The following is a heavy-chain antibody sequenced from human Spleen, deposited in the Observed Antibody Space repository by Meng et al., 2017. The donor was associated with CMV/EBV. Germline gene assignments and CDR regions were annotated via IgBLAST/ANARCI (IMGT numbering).Heavy chain of an antibody. CDR3: ASSEYCSTSRCYMYYFDF. V-gene: IGHV3-7*01. CDR1: GFTFRSYW. J-gene: IGHJ4*02. D-gene: IGHD2-15*01. Sequence: GESLKISCAASGFTFRSYWMSWVRQAPGKGLEWVANIKEDGSEKYYVDSVKGRFTISRDNAKNSLYLQMNSLRAEDTAVYYCASSEYCSTSRCYMYYFDFWGQGTQVTVSS. CDR2: IKEDGSEK.